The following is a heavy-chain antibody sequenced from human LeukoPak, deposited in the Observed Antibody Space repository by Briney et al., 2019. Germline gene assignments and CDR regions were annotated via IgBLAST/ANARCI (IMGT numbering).Heavy chain of an antibody. CDR1: GYTFSSYG. Sequence: ASVKVSCKPSGYTFSSYGISWVRPTPGQGLERMGWISAYNGNTNYAQKLQGGVTMTTDTSTSTAYMELRSLGSDDTAVYYCARDPDLGYCSGGSCRLDFDYWGQGTLVTVSS. J-gene: IGHJ4*02. V-gene: IGHV1-18*01. CDR2: ISAYNGNT. CDR3: ARDPDLGYCSGGSCRLDFDY. D-gene: IGHD2-15*01.